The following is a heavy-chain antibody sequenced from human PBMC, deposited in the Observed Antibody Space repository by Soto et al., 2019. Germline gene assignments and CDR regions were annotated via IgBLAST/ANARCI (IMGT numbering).Heavy chain of an antibody. J-gene: IGHJ4*02. V-gene: IGHV3-49*03. CDR2: IRSKAYGGTT. CDR3: TRGRDYYDSSGPN. Sequence: SLTLTWTASACTFGEYAMSWFRQAPGKGLAWVGFIRSKAYGGTTEYAASVKGRFTITRDDSKSIAYLQMNSLKTEDTAVYYCTRGRDYYDSSGPNWGQGTLVTVSS. CDR1: ACTFGEYA. D-gene: IGHD3-22*01.